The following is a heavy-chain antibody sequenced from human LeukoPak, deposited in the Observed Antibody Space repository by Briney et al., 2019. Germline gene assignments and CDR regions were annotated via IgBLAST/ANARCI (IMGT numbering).Heavy chain of an antibody. CDR1: GGTFSSYA. J-gene: IGHJ6*03. CDR3: ARDKDFWSGDYYYYYMDV. Sequence: SVKVSCKASGGTFSSYAISWLRQAPGEGLEWMGGIIPIFGTANYAQKFQGRVTITADKSTSTAYMELSSLRSEDTAVYYCARDKDFWSGDYYYYYMDVWGKGTTVTVSS. V-gene: IGHV1-69*06. D-gene: IGHD3-3*01. CDR2: IIPIFGTA.